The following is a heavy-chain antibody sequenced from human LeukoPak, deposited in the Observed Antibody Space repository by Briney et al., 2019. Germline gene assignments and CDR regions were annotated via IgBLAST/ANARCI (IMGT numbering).Heavy chain of an antibody. V-gene: IGHV4-59*01. J-gene: IGHJ4*02. CDR3: ARGVYIAAAQYAY. CDR1: GGSISTYY. Sequence: PSETLSLTCTVSGGSISTYYWSWIRQPPGKGLEWIGYIYYSGSTNYNPSLKSRVTISVDTSKNQFSLKLSSVTAADTAVYYCARGVYIAAAQYAYWGQGTLVTVSS. CDR2: IYYSGST. D-gene: IGHD6-13*01.